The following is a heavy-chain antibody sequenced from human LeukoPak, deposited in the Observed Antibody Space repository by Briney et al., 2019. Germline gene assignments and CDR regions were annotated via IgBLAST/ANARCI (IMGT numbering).Heavy chain of an antibody. CDR2: IYPGDPDT. CDR1: GYSFTSYW. CDR3: ARRDYGDYVLIDY. J-gene: IGHJ4*02. D-gene: IGHD4-17*01. V-gene: IGHV5-51*01. Sequence: RGESMKISCKGSGYSFTSYWIGWVRQMPGKGLEWMGIIYPGDPDTRYSPSFQGQVTISADKSISTAYLQWSSLKASDTAMYYCARRDYGDYVLIDYWGQGTLVTVSS.